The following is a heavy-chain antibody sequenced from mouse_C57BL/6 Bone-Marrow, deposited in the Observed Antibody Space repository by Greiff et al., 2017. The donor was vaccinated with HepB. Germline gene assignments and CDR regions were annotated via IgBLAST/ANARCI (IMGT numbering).Heavy chain of an antibody. CDR1: GFNIKDDY. CDR2: IDPENGDT. CDR3: TKEMGLPFDY. J-gene: IGHJ2*01. Sequence: LVESGAELVRPGASVKLSCTASGFNIKDDYTHWVKQRPEQGLEWIGWIDPENGDTEYASKFQGKATITADTSSNTAYLQLSSLTSEDTAVYYCTKEMGLPFDYWGQGTTLTVSS. D-gene: IGHD2-4*01. V-gene: IGHV14-4*01.